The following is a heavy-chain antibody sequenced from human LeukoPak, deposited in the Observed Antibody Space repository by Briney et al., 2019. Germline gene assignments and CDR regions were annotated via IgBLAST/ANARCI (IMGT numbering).Heavy chain of an antibody. CDR2: LSYTGNS. V-gene: IGHV4-39*02. CDR1: GGSISSSDRY. D-gene: IGHD1-14*01. J-gene: IGHJ5*02. CDR3: AKGRTGNREACFDP. Sequence: PSETLSLTCTISGGSISSSDRYWGWIRQPPGKGLEWIGCLSYTGNSYYNTSIRSRVTISADASKNHFSLTLRSVTAADTATYFCAKGRTGNREACFDPWGQGKLVTVSS.